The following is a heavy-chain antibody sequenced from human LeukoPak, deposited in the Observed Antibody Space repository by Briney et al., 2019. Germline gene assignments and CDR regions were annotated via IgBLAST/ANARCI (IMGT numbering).Heavy chain of an antibody. CDR1: GFTFNSYE. J-gene: IGHJ4*02. D-gene: IGHD5-12*01. CDR3: ARDLDIVATPSGY. V-gene: IGHV3-48*03. CDR2: ISSSGNTI. Sequence: PGVSLRLSCAASGFTFNSYEMNWVRQAPGKGLEWVSYISSSGNTIYYAVSVKGRFTISRHNAKNSLYLQIHSLRAEDTAVYYCARDLDIVATPSGYWGQGTLVTVSS.